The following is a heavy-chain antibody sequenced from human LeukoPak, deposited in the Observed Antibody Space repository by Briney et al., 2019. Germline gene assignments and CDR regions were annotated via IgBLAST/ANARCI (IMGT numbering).Heavy chain of an antibody. V-gene: IGHV1-2*02. Sequence: ASVKVSCKPSGYTFTGYYMHWVRQAPGQGLEWMGWINPNTGGTNYAQKFQGRITMTRDTSISTDYMELSRLRSDDTAVSYCASDRRYYDSSCYFGGSPVQHWGQGTMVTVSS. J-gene: IGHJ1*01. CDR2: INPNTGGT. CDR3: ASDRRYYDSSCYFGGSPVQH. D-gene: IGHD3-22*01. CDR1: GYTFTGYY.